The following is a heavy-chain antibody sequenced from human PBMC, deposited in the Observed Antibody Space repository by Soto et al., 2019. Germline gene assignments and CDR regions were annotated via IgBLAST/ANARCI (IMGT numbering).Heavy chain of an antibody. J-gene: IGHJ6*02. CDR2: IKQDGSEK. D-gene: IGHD5-12*01. CDR1: GFTFSSYW. Sequence: EVQLVESGGGLVQPGGSLRLSCAASGFTFSSYWMSWVRQAPGKGLEWVANIKQDGSEKYYVDSVKGRFTISRDNAKNSLYLQMNSLRAEDTAVYYCGRDPNIVAKMGSIYYYYGMDVWGQGTTVTVSS. V-gene: IGHV3-7*01. CDR3: GRDPNIVAKMGSIYYYYGMDV.